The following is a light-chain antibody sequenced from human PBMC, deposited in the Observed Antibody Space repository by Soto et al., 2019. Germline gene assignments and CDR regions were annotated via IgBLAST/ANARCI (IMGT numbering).Light chain of an antibody. V-gene: IGLV1-47*01. CDR1: SSNIGSNY. Sequence: QSVLTQPPSASGTPGQRVTISCSGRSSNIGSNYIYWFQQLPGTAPKLLMYRSNQRPSGVPDRFSGSKSGTSASLAISGLRSEDEADYYCAAWDDSLSGPLFGTGTKVTVL. J-gene: IGLJ1*01. CDR2: RSN. CDR3: AAWDDSLSGPL.